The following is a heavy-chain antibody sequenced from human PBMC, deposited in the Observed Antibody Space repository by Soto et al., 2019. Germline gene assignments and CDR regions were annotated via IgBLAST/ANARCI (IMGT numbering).Heavy chain of an antibody. CDR3: AGSLSCRGGRCYPFEVDY. V-gene: IGHV1-69*12. CDR2: IIPIFGTA. D-gene: IGHD2-15*01. CDR1: GGTFSSNA. J-gene: IGHJ4*02. Sequence: QVQLVPSGAEVKKPGSSVKISCKASGGTFSSNAISWVRQAPGQALEWMEGIIPIFGTANYAQKFQGRVTITADESTSTAYMELSSLRSGDTAVYYCAGSLSCRGGRCYPFEVDYWGQGTLVTVSS.